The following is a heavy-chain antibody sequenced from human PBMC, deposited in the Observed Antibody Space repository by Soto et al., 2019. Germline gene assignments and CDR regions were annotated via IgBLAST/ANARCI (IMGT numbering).Heavy chain of an antibody. CDR2: IIPILGIA. Sequence: QVQLVQSGAEVKKPGSSVKVSCKASGGTFSSYTISWVRQAPGQGLEWMGRIIPILGIANYAQKFQGRVTITADKSXNQAYMELSSLRSEDTAVYYCARGVSSGGALYGMDVWGQGTTVTVSS. J-gene: IGHJ6*02. V-gene: IGHV1-69*02. CDR1: GGTFSSYT. CDR3: ARGVSSGGALYGMDV. D-gene: IGHD6-19*01.